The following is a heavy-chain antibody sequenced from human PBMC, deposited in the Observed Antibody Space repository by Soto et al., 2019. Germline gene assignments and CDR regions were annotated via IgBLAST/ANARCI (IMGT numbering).Heavy chain of an antibody. V-gene: IGHV1-18*01. CDR1: GYTFTSYG. CDR2: ISAYNGNT. CDR3: AIQNYYDSSGYYPEGPNYYGMDV. J-gene: IGHJ6*02. Sequence: ASVKVSCKASGYTFTSYGISWVRQDPGQGLEWMGWISAYNGNTNYAQKLQGRVTMTTDTSTSTAYMELRSLRSDDTAVYYCAIQNYYDSSGYYPEGPNYYGMDVWGQGTTVTVSS. D-gene: IGHD3-22*01.